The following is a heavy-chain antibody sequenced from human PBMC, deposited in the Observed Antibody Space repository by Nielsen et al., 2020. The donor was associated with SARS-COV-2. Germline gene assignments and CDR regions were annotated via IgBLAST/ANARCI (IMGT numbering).Heavy chain of an antibody. V-gene: IGHV3-73*01. Sequence: GGSLRLSCEASGFTFGDSLIHWVRQASGTGLEWVGRVRSKTNNYETAYAASVKGRFTISRDESKNMAYLQMTSLKTEDTAVYYCKHYYERDVWGQGTTVTVSS. CDR1: GFTFGDSL. CDR2: VRSKTNNYET. CDR3: KHYYERDV. J-gene: IGHJ6*02.